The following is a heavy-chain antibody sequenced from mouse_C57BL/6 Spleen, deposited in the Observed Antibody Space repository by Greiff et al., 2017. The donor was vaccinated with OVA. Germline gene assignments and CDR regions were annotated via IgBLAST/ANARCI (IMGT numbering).Heavy chain of an antibody. CDR1: GYTFTNYW. J-gene: IGHJ3*01. CDR3: ARVGGQLRLGFAY. CDR2: IYPGGGYT. Sequence: QVHVKQSGAELVRPGTSVKMSCKASGYTFTNYWIGWAKQRPGHGLEWIGDIYPGGGYTNYNEKFKGKATLTADKSSSTAYMQFSSLTSEDSAIYYCARVGGQLRLGFAYWGQGTLVTVSA. D-gene: IGHD3-2*02. V-gene: IGHV1-63*01.